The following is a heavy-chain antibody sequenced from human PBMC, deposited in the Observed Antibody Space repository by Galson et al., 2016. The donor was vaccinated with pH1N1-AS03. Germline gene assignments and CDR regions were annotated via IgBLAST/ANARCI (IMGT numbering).Heavy chain of an antibody. Sequence: SVKVSCKAPGYTFVTYGITWVRQGPGQGLEWMGWINPYSTNTNYAKKVQDRVTMTADTSTTTAHLDLRNLGSDDTAVYYCARVVAGLPSLLDSWGQGTLVIVSS. V-gene: IGHV1-18*01. CDR1: GYTFVTYG. J-gene: IGHJ4*02. CDR3: ARVVAGLPSLLDS. CDR2: INPYSTNT.